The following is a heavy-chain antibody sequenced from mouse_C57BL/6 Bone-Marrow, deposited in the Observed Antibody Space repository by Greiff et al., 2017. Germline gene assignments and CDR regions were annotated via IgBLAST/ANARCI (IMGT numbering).Heavy chain of an antibody. V-gene: IGHV5-4*01. D-gene: IGHD3-2*02. CDR1: GFTFSSYA. J-gene: IGHJ2*01. CDR2: ISDGGSYT. Sequence: EVQLVESGGGLVKPGGSLKLSCAASGFTFSSYAMSWVRQTPEKRLEWVATISDGGSYTYYPDNVKGRFTISRDNAKNNLYLQMSHLKSEDTAMYYCARDVSTSGYVLGYGGQGTTLTVSS. CDR3: ARDVSTSGYVLGY.